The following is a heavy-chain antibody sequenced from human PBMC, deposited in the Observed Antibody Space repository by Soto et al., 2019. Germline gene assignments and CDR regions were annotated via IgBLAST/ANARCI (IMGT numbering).Heavy chain of an antibody. CDR3: ARLVLGYYDSSGYYYYYYGMDV. Sequence: GESLKISCKGSGYSFTSYWISWVRQMPVKGLEWMGRIDPSDSYTNYSPSFQGHVTISADKSISTAYLQWSSLKASDTAMYYCARLVLGYYDSSGYYYYYYGMDVWGQGTTLTVYS. D-gene: IGHD3-22*01. CDR2: IDPSDSYT. J-gene: IGHJ6*01. CDR1: GYSFTSYW. V-gene: IGHV5-10-1*01.